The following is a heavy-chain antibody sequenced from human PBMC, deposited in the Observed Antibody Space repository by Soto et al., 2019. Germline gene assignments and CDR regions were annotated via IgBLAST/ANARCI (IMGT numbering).Heavy chain of an antibody. J-gene: IGHJ4*02. CDR1: GGSISSGDYY. CDR2: IYYSGST. D-gene: IGHD3-3*01. Sequence: SETLSLTCTVSGGSISSGDYYWSWIRQPPGKGLEWIGYIYYSGSTYYNPSLKSRVTISVDTSKNQFSLKLSSVTAADTAVYYCARITIFGVVIPWYFDYWGQGTLVTVSS. CDR3: ARITIFGVVIPWYFDY. V-gene: IGHV4-30-4*01.